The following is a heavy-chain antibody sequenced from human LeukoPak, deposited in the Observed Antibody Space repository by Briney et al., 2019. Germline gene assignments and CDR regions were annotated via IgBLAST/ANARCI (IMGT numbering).Heavy chain of an antibody. CDR2: IYYSGST. J-gene: IGHJ4*02. D-gene: IGHD2/OR15-2a*01. V-gene: IGHV4-59*08. Sequence: SETLSLTCTVSGGSISSFYWSWIRQPPGKGLEWNGYIYYSGSTNYNPSLKSRVTISVDTFSNQFSLNLSSVTAADTAVYYCARHGAAHLLYYYDYWGQGTLVTVSS. CDR1: GGSISSFY. CDR3: ARHGAAHLLYYYDY.